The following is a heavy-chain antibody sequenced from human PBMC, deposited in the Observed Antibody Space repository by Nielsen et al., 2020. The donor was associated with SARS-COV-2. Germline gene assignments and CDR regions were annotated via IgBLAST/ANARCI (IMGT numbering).Heavy chain of an antibody. J-gene: IGHJ4*02. CDR1: GFIFSSYT. Sequence: GESLKISCVGSGFIFSSYTMHWVRQAPGKGLEWVSGISGGGSTFYAESVRGRFTVSRENFRNTLYLEMISLRVEDTALYYCASEVGGSYRDFDYWGQGILVTVSS. V-gene: IGHV3-23*01. CDR2: ISGGGST. CDR3: ASEVGGSYRDFDY. D-gene: IGHD3-16*02.